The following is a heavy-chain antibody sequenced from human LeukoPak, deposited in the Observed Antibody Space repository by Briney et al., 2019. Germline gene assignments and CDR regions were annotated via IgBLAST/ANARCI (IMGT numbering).Heavy chain of an antibody. J-gene: IGHJ4*02. V-gene: IGHV4-30-4*01. CDR3: ARENNDYGGKKAFDY. D-gene: IGHD4-23*01. CDR2: IHHNGNT. Sequence: ASETLSLTCAVSGGSSRSGDYFWSWIRQPPGKGLEWIGHIHHNGNTYYNPSLKSRVSISVDTSKNQFSLKLSSVTAADTAVYYCARENNDYGGKKAFDYWGQGTLVTVSS. CDR1: GGSSRSGDYF.